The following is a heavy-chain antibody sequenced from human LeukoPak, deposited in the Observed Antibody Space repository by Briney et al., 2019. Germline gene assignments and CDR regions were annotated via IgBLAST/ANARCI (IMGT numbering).Heavy chain of an antibody. V-gene: IGHV1-2*02. D-gene: IGHD3-22*01. CDR3: ARGLGKYYYDSSGYSDY. J-gene: IGHJ4*02. CDR1: GYTFTSYD. Sequence: ASVKVSCKASGYTFTSYDINWVRQATGQGLEWMGWMNPNSGGTNYAQKFQGRVTMTRDTSISTAYMELSRLRSDDTAVYYCARGLGKYYYDSSGYSDYWGQGTLVTVSS. CDR2: MNPNSGGT.